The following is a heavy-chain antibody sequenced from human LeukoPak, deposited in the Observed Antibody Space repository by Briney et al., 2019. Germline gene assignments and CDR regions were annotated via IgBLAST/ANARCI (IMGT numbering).Heavy chain of an antibody. V-gene: IGHV3-23*01. CDR3: AKERMQLWFHLFDY. CDR1: VFTFSSYA. J-gene: IGHJ4*02. Sequence: GGSLRLSCAASVFTFSSYAMSWVRQAPGKGLAWVSAISGSGGSTYYADSLKGRFTISRDNSKNTLYPQMNRLRAEDTAVYYCAKERMQLWFHLFDYWGQGTLVTVSS. CDR2: ISGSGGST. D-gene: IGHD5-18*01.